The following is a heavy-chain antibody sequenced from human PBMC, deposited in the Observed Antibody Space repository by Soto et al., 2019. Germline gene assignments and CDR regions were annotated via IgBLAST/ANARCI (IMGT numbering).Heavy chain of an antibody. J-gene: IGHJ5*02. CDR2: ISAYNGNT. V-gene: IGHV1-18*04. Sequence: QVQLVQSGAEVKKPGASEKVSCKASGYTFTSYGISWVRQAPGQGLEWMGWISAYNGNTNYAQKLQGIVTMTTDTSTSTAYMELGSLRSDDTAVYYCAGVLLWCGELSSNWFDPWGQGALVTVSS. D-gene: IGHD3-10*01. CDR3: AGVLLWCGELSSNWFDP. CDR1: GYTFTSYG.